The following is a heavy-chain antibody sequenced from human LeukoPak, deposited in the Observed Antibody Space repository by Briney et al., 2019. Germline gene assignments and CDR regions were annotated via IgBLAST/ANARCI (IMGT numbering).Heavy chain of an antibody. CDR3: AIDGDYINWYFDL. CDR1: GYTFTGYY. V-gene: IGHV1-2*02. J-gene: IGHJ2*01. D-gene: IGHD4-17*01. CDR2: INPNSGGT. Sequence: ASVKVSCKAAGYTFTGYYMNLKRQAPGQGLEWMGWINPNSGGTNYAQKFQGRFNMTRHTSISPAYMELSRLRSDDTAVYYCAIDGDYINWYFDLWGSGNLVSVSS.